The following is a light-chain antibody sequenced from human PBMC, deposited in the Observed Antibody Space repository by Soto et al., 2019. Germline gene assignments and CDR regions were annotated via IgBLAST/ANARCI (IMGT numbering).Light chain of an antibody. CDR3: QQYGSASWR. J-gene: IGKJ1*01. CDR1: QSVSSSD. Sequence: EVVLTQSPGTLSLSPGERATLSCRASQSVSSSDLAWYQQKPGQAPRLLMYDASRRATGIPDRFSGSGSGTEFTLTISRLYPEDFAVYYCQQYGSASWRFGQGTKGALK. V-gene: IGKV3-20*01. CDR2: DAS.